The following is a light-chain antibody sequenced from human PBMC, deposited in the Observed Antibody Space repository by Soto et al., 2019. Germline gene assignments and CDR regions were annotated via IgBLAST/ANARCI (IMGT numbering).Light chain of an antibody. CDR3: CSYTTTSSYV. Sequence: QSALTQPASVSGSPGQSITISCTGSSSDVGSYKYVSWYQQHPGKAPKVMIYDVSNRSSGVSSRFSGSKSGNTASLTISGLQAEDEADYYCCSYTTTSSYVFGSGTKVTVL. CDR1: SSDVGSYKY. V-gene: IGLV2-14*03. CDR2: DVS. J-gene: IGLJ1*01.